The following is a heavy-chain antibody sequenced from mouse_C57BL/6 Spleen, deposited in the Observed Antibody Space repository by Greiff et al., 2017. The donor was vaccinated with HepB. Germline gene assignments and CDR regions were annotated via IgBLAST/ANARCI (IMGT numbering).Heavy chain of an antibody. J-gene: IGHJ1*03. CDR3: ARAGGSSPYWYFDV. D-gene: IGHD1-1*01. CDR1: GYTFTDYN. CDR2: INPNNGGT. Sequence: SGPELVKPGASVKIPCKASGYTFTDYNMDWVKQSHGKSLEWIGDINPNNGGTIYNQKFKGKATLTVDKSSSTAYMELRSLTSEDTAVYYCARAGGSSPYWYFDVWGTGTTVTVSS. V-gene: IGHV1-18*01.